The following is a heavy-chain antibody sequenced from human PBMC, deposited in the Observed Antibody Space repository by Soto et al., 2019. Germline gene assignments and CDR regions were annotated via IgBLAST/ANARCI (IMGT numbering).Heavy chain of an antibody. CDR1: GFTFSNYA. V-gene: IGHV3-23*01. J-gene: IGHJ4*02. D-gene: IGHD1-1*01. Sequence: GGSLRLSCGVSGFTFSNYAMTWVRHSPGKGLEWVSTVSGSGDSTHYADSVKGRFTISRDNSKNTLYLQMNSLRADDSAEYYCAKNDDDIYGTLYCFDNSGPGTLVTVSS. CDR2: VSGSGDST. CDR3: AKNDDDIYGTLYCFDN.